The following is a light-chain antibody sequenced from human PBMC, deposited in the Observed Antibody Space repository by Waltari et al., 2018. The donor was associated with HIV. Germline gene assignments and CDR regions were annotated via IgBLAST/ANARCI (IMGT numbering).Light chain of an antibody. CDR2: RND. Sequence: QSVLTQPPSASGTPGQRVTISCSGRSSNIGSNSVFWYQQFPGTAPKVLIYRNDRRPSGVPYRFSASRSGTSASLVSSGLRSEDEADYYCAAYDDNLPGWMFGGGTKLTAL. CDR3: AAYDDNLPGWM. CDR1: SSNIGSNS. J-gene: IGLJ3*02. V-gene: IGLV1-47*01.